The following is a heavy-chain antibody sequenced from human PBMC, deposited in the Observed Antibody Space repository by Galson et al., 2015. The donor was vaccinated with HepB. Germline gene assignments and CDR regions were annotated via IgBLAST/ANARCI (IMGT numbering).Heavy chain of an antibody. CDR3: TKSTGPVYGAYGDY. J-gene: IGHJ4*02. Sequence: SLRLSCAASGFTFSGSTIHWVRRASGKGLEWVGRITSKAGNYATAYAASVKGRFTISRDDAKTTAYLQMNSLETEDTAVYYCTKSTGPVYGAYGDYWGQGTLVTVSS. CDR2: ITSKAGNYAT. CDR1: GFTFSGST. D-gene: IGHD4-17*01. V-gene: IGHV3-73*01.